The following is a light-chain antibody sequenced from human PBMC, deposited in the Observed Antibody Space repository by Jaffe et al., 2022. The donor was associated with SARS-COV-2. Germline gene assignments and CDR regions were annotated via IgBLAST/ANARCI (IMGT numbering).Light chain of an antibody. CDR2: GAS. J-gene: IGKJ1*01. Sequence: DIVLTQSPGTLSLSPGERATLSCRASQSVTNKFLAWYQHKPGQAPRLLIYGASSRATGIPDRFSGSGSGTDFTLTISRLEPEDFAVYYCHHYGGSRTFGQGTKVEIK. V-gene: IGKV3-20*01. CDR3: HHYGGSRT. CDR1: QSVTNKF.